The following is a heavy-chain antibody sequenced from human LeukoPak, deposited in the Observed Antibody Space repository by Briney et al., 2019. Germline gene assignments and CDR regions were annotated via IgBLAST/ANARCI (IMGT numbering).Heavy chain of an antibody. CDR3: ARQGYDSGFDY. V-gene: IGHV3-66*04. J-gene: IGHJ4*01. CDR1: GFSFSRYY. Sequence: GGSLRLSCAASGFSFSRYYMSWVRQAPGKGLEWVSVLFSGGDTYYADSVKDGFSISRDSSRETLFLQMNSLRADDTAVYYCARQGYDSGFDYWGHGTMVTVSS. D-gene: IGHD5-12*01. CDR2: LFSGGDT.